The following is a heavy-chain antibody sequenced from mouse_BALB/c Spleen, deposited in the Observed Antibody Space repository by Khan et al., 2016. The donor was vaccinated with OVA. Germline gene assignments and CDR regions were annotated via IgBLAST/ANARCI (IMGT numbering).Heavy chain of an antibody. CDR3: TRGGFSSFAY. CDR1: GYTFTSYY. Sequence: QVQLQQPGAELVKPGASVKLSCKASGYTFTSYYMYWVKQRPGQGLEWIGEINPSDGGTNLNEKFKTKATLTVDRASSTTYMQLSSLTSEDSAVYYCTRGGFSSFAYWGQGTLDTVSA. CDR2: INPSDGGT. J-gene: IGHJ3*01. D-gene: IGHD1-3*01. V-gene: IGHV1S81*02.